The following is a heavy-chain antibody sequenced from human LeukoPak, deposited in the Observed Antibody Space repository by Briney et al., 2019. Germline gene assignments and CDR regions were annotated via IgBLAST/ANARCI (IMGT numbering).Heavy chain of an antibody. J-gene: IGHJ6*02. CDR2: IYYSGST. Sequence: SETLSLTCTVSGGSISSYYWSWIRQPPGKGLEWIGYIYYSGSTNYNPSLKSRVTISVDTSKNQFSLKLSSVTAADTAVYYCARSGSGSGSYYLYYYYYGMDVWGQGTTVTVSS. CDR1: GGSISSYY. V-gene: IGHV4-59*08. D-gene: IGHD3-10*01. CDR3: ARSGSGSGSYYLYYYYYGMDV.